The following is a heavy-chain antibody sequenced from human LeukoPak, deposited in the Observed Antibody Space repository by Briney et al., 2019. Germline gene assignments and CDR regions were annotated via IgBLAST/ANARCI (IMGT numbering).Heavy chain of an antibody. CDR3: ARDREFSRPRYFDY. D-gene: IGHD3-10*01. V-gene: IGHV1-18*01. CDR2: ISGYNGNT. J-gene: IGHJ4*02. CDR1: GYTFTSYG. Sequence: ASVKVSCKASGYTFTSYGISWVRQAPGQGLEWMGWISGYNGNTNYAQKLQGRVTMTTDTSTSTAYMELRSLRSDDTAVYYCARDREFSRPRYFDYWSQGTLVTVSS.